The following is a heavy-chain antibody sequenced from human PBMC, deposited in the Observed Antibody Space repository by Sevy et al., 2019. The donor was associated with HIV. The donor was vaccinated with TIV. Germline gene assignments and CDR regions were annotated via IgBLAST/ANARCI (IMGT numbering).Heavy chain of an antibody. J-gene: IGHJ4*02. D-gene: IGHD3-3*01. CDR3: AKWGDHDFWSSYSYFDY. CDR2: ISGSDST. Sequence: GGSLRLSCTASGFTFRTYAMSWVRQAPGKGLDWVSGKGLEWVSAISGSDSTNEDDSGEGQFTISRDNAKNTVYLQMNSLRAEDTAVYYCAKWGDHDFWSSYSYFDYWGQGALVTVSS. V-gene: IGHV3-23*01. CDR1: GFTFRTYA.